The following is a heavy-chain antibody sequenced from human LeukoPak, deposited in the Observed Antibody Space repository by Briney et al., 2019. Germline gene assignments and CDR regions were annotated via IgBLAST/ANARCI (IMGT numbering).Heavy chain of an antibody. D-gene: IGHD6-19*01. V-gene: IGHV3-48*03. Sequence: GGSLRLSCAASGFTFSSYEMNWVRQAPGKGLEWVSYISSSGSTIYYADSVKGRFTISRDNSNNSLYLQMNSLRAEDTALYYCAKDIGGDSGWPDAFDIWGQGTMVTVSS. CDR1: GFTFSSYE. CDR2: ISSSGSTI. CDR3: AKDIGGDSGWPDAFDI. J-gene: IGHJ3*02.